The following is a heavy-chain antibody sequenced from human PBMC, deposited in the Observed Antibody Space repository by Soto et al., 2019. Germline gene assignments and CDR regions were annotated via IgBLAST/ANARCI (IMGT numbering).Heavy chain of an antibody. D-gene: IGHD6-6*01. J-gene: IGHJ4*02. Sequence: CGSVRLYCAASRFTLRSYSLNWVRQAPGKGLDWVSSISSSSRYIHYADSVKGRFTISRDNAKNSRYLQMNSLRAEDTAVYYFASYAIAARSASSDFWGQGTLVPVSS. CDR3: ASYAIAARSASSDF. V-gene: IGHV3-21*01. CDR1: RFTLRSYS. CDR2: ISSSSRYI.